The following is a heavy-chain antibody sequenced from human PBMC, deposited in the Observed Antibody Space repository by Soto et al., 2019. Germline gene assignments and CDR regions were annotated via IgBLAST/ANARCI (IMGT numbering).Heavy chain of an antibody. Sequence: QLQLQESGPGLVNPSETLSLTCTVSGGSISSSSYYWGWIRQPPGKGLEWIGSIYYSGSTYYNPSLSSRVTIPVDKYKNQFPQQLSSVTAADTDVYYCERPYCSSTSCYENDAFDIWGQGKMVNVSS. CDR3: ERPYCSSTSCYENDAFDI. D-gene: IGHD2-2*01. CDR1: GGSISSSSYY. J-gene: IGHJ3*02. CDR2: IYYSGST. V-gene: IGHV4-39*01.